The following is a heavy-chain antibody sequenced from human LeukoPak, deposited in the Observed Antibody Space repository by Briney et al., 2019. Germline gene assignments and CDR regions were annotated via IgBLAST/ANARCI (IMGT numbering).Heavy chain of an antibody. Sequence: SETLSLTCTVSGGSISSSSYYWGWIRQPPGKGLEWIGEISHSGSTNYNPSLKSRVTVSVDTSKNQFSLKLSSVTAADTAVYYCARGARNPKEPPLNLAAAGLGAPRIFDYWGQGTLVTVSS. CDR2: ISHSGST. CDR1: GGSISSSSYY. V-gene: IGHV4-39*07. J-gene: IGHJ4*02. CDR3: ARGARNPKEPPLNLAAAGLGAPRIFDY. D-gene: IGHD6-13*01.